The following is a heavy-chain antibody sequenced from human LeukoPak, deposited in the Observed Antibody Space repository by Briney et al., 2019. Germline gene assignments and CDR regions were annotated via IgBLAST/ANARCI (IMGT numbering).Heavy chain of an antibody. CDR3: AKDTRYSLLWPRFGGKYYFDY. D-gene: IGHD3-10*01. CDR1: GFTFSSYA. Sequence: GGSLRLSCAASGFTFSSYAMSWVRQAPGKGLEWVSAISGSGGSTYYADSVKGRFTISRDNSKNTLYLQMNSLRAEDTAVYYCAKDTRYSLLWPRFGGKYYFDYWGQGTLVTVSS. CDR2: ISGSGGST. J-gene: IGHJ4*02. V-gene: IGHV3-23*01.